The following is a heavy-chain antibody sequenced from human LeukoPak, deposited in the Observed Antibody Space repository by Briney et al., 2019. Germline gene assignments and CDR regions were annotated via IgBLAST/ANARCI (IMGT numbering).Heavy chain of an antibody. CDR3: ARDRAGQLDY. Sequence: ASVKASCKASGYTFANFPIYWVRQAPGHRLEWMGWINADNGNTKYSQRFQGRTTITRDTSATTAYMELSGLRSEDTAVYFCARDRAGQLDYWGQGTLVTVSS. CDR2: INADNGNT. J-gene: IGHJ4*02. V-gene: IGHV1-3*01. D-gene: IGHD1-1*01. CDR1: GYTFANFP.